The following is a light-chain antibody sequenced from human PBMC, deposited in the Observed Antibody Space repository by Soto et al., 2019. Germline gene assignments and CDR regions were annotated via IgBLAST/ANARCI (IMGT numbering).Light chain of an antibody. Sequence: DIVMTQSPLSLSVTPGQPASISCKSSQSLLHSDGKTYLQWYLQKPVQPPQLLIYEVSKRFSGVPDRFSGSGSGTHFKLQISRVEAEDVGDYFCVQSTQLPWAFGQGTNVEVK. CDR3: VQSTQLPWA. CDR2: EVS. CDR1: QSLLHSDGKTY. V-gene: IGKV2D-29*01. J-gene: IGKJ1*01.